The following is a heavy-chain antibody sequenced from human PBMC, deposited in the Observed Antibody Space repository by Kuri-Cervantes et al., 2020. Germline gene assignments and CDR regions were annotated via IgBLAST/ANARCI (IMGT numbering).Heavy chain of an antibody. CDR1: GYTFTSYG. D-gene: IGHD6-13*01. J-gene: IGHJ4*02. Sequence: ASVKVSCKASGYTFTSYGISWVRQAPGQGLEWMGWISVYNGNTNYAQKLQGRVTMTTDTSTSTAYMELSSLRSEDTAVYYCARRLVIAAAGTRFGYWGQGTLVTVSS. CDR3: ARRLVIAAAGTRFGY. CDR2: ISVYNGNT. V-gene: IGHV1-18*01.